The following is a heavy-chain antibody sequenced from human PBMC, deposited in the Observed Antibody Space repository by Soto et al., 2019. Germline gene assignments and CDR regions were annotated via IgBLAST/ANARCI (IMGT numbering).Heavy chain of an antibody. CDR2: INHSGSS. Sequence: WTGIRQLLGKGLQWIGQINHSGSSIYNPSLKNRVTISTMSNNKFSLELSSVTAADTAVYCCARAAPRYCRGGTCYSGRDYWGQGPLVTVS. V-gene: IGHV4-34*01. D-gene: IGHD2-15*01. CDR3: ARAAPRYCRGGTCYSGRDY. J-gene: IGHJ4*02.